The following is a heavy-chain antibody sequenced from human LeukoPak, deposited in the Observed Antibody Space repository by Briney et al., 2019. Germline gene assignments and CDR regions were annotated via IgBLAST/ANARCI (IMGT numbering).Heavy chain of an antibody. CDR3: ARNAADCTTSACYDS. CDR1: GFTFRSYA. Sequence: GGSLRLSCAASGFTFRSYAMTWVRQAPGKGLEWVSVVTGNGDTTYYADSLKGRFTISRDNSRNTLYLQMNSLRAEDTAVYHCARNAADCTTSACYDSWGQGTLVTVSS. J-gene: IGHJ4*02. CDR2: VTGNGDTT. V-gene: IGHV3-23*01. D-gene: IGHD2-8*01.